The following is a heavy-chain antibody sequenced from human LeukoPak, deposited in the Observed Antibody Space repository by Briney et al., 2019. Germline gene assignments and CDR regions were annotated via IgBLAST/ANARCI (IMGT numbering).Heavy chain of an antibody. J-gene: IGHJ4*02. D-gene: IGHD3-10*01. CDR2: IYDSGST. CDR3: ARDRGAAAAIDS. CDR1: GGSMDTYY. Sequence: PSETLSLTCAVSGGSMDTYYWSWIRQPPGKGLEWIGYIYDSGSTNYNPSLRRRVTISVDTSKNQFSLKLSSVTAADTAVYYCARDRGAAAAIDSWGQGTLVTVSS. V-gene: IGHV4-59*01.